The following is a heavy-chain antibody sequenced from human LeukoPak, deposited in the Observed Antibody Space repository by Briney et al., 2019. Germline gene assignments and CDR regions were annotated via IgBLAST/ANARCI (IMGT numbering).Heavy chain of an antibody. CDR1: GFTFSSYA. D-gene: IGHD6-19*01. CDR2: ISYDGSNK. Sequence: GRSLRLSCAASGFTFSSYAMHWVRQAPGKGLEWVAVISYDGSNKYYADSVKGRFTISRDNSKNTLYLQMNSLRAEDTAVYYCARDEGSGWIGYWGQGTLVTVSS. J-gene: IGHJ4*02. CDR3: ARDEGSGWIGY. V-gene: IGHV3-30*04.